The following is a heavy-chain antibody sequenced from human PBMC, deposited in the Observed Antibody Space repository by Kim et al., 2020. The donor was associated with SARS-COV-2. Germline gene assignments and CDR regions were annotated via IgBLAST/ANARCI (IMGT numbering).Heavy chain of an antibody. J-gene: IGHJ4*02. V-gene: IGHV3-21*01. CDR1: GFTFSSYS. D-gene: IGHD6-13*01. CDR3: ARAYSSSTNLEDY. CDR2: ISSSSSYI. Sequence: GGSLRLSCAASGFTFSSYSMNWVRQAPGKGLEWVSSISSSSSYIYYADSVKGRFTISRDNAKNALYLQMNSLRAEDTAVYYCARAYSSSTNLEDYWGQGTLVTVSS.